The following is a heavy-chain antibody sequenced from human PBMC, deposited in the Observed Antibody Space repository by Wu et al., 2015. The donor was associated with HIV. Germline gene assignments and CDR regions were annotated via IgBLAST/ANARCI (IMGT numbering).Heavy chain of an antibody. CDR3: VRDQQWPTEYYHYYGMDV. J-gene: IGHJ6*02. CDR1: GYTFTSYG. CDR2: VSPYNGNT. Sequence: QVQLVQSGGEVKKPGASVKVSCKASGYTFTSYGITWMRQAPGQELEWMGWVSPYNGNTNYAQKLQGRVTMSTDTSTTTAYMELTSLRSNDTAVYFCVRDQQWPTEYYHYYGMDVWGQGTTVIVSS. V-gene: IGHV1-18*01. D-gene: IGHD6-19*01.